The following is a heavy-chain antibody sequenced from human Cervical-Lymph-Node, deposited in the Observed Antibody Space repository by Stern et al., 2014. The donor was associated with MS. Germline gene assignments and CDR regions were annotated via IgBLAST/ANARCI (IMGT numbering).Heavy chain of an antibody. V-gene: IGHV2-5*02. J-gene: IGHJ4*01. CDR3: AHSLISLGRAIPFDY. D-gene: IGHD3-3*02. Sequence: QVTLKESGPTLVKPTQTLTLTCNVSGFSLASLGVGVGWIRQPPGKAPEWLALIYWDDDKRYSPSLSSWLSITRDFSKSQVVLTITNVDPVDTATYYCAHSLISLGRAIPFDYWGHGTPVTVSS. CDR2: IYWDDDK. CDR1: GFSLASLGVG.